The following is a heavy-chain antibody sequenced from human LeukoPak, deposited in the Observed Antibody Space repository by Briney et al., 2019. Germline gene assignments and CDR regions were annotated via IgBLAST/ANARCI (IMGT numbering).Heavy chain of an antibody. J-gene: IGHJ4*02. CDR1: GGSFSGYY. CDR2: INHSGST. Sequence: PSETLSLTCAVYGGSFSGYYWSWIRQPPGKGLEWIGEINHSGSTNYNPSLKSRVTISVDTSKNQFSLKLSSVTAADTAVYYRARGLGSQNWGQGTLVTVSS. CDR3: ARGLGSQN. D-gene: IGHD3-16*01. V-gene: IGHV4-34*01.